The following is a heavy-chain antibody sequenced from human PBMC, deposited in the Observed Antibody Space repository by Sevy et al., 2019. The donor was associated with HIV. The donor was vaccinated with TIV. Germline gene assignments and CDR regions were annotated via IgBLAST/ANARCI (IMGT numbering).Heavy chain of an antibody. CDR2: ISGGNNNT. CDR1: GFTFNICG. D-gene: IGHD3-3*01. J-gene: IGHJ4*02. Sequence: GGSLRLSCAASGFTFNICGMAWVRQAPGKGLEWVSTISGGNNNTYYAESVKGRFTISRDNSKDTLYLQMNNLRADDTATYYCAKHPDYDLWSDIGSSFDYWGQGTLVTVSS. V-gene: IGHV3-23*01. CDR3: AKHPDYDLWSDIGSSFDY.